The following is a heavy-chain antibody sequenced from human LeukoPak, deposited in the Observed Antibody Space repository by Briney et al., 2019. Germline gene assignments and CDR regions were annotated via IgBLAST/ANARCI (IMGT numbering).Heavy chain of an antibody. V-gene: IGHV1-46*03. CDR3: ARDRSYGSGIYYYYMDV. CDR1: GYTFTSYY. J-gene: IGHJ6*03. CDR2: INPSGGST. Sequence: ASVKVSCKASGYTFTSYYMHWVRQAPGQGLEWMGIINPSGGSTSYAQKFQGRVTMTRDTSTSTAYMELSSLRSEDTAVYYCARDRSYGSGIYYYYMDVWGKGTTVTVSS. D-gene: IGHD3-10*01.